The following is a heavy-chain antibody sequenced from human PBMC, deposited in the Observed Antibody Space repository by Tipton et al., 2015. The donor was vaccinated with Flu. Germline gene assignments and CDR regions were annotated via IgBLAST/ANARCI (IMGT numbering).Heavy chain of an antibody. D-gene: IGHD4-11*01. CDR3: ARRDYSNYVSEPNNGFDR. J-gene: IGHJ5*02. CDR1: GYSIRSSNSY. V-gene: IGHV4-38-2*01. CDR2: ILHSGSP. Sequence: TLSLTCAVSGYSIRSSNSYWAWIRQPPGKGLEWIGNILHSGSPYHNPSLKSRVSISLDTSKNQFSLKLSSLTAADTAVYYCARRDYSNYVSEPNNGFDRWGQGALVTVSS.